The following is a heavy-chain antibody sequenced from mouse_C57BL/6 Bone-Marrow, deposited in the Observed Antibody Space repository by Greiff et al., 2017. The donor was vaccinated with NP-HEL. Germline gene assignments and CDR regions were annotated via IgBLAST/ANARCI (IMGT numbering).Heavy chain of an antibody. J-gene: IGHJ2*01. CDR3: ARALDSNYVDY. CDR1: GYTFTDYY. CDR2: INPYNGGT. D-gene: IGHD2-5*01. Sequence: EVQLQQSGPVLVKPGASVKMSCKASGYTFTDYYMNWVKQSHGKSLEWIGVINPYNGGTSYNQKFKGKSTLTVDKSSSTAYMELNSLTSEDSAVYYCARALDSNYVDYWGQGTTLTVSS. V-gene: IGHV1-19*01.